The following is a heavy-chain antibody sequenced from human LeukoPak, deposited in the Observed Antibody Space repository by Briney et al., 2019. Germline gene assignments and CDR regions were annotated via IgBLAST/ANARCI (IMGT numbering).Heavy chain of an antibody. CDR1: GGSISSYY. Sequence: SETLSLTCTVSGGSISSYYRSWIRQPPGKGLEWIGYIYYSGSTNYNPSLKSRVTISVDTSKNQFSLKLSSVSAADTAVYYCASQAFSSSWYSQYWGQGTLVTVSS. J-gene: IGHJ1*01. V-gene: IGHV4-59*01. D-gene: IGHD3-22*01. CDR3: ASQAFSSSWYSQY. CDR2: IYYSGST.